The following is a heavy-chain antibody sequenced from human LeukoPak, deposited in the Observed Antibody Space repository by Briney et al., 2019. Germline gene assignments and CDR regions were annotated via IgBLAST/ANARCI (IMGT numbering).Heavy chain of an antibody. CDR2: ISSSGSTT. CDR3: ARGPPTVVTRARTYFDY. D-gene: IGHD4-23*01. V-gene: IGHV3-11*01. Sequence: PGGSLRLSCAASGFTFSDYYMSWIRQAPGKGLEWVSYISSSGSTTYYADSVKGRFTISRDNAKNSLYLQMNSLRAEDTAVYYCARGPPTVVTRARTYFDYWGQGTLVTVSS. CDR1: GFTFSDYY. J-gene: IGHJ4*02.